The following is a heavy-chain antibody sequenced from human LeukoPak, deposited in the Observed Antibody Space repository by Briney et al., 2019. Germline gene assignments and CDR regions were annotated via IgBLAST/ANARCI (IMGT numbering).Heavy chain of an antibody. Sequence: KPSETLSLTCTVSGGSISSSSYYWGWIRQPPGKGLEWIGSIYYSGSTYYNPSLKSRVTISVDTSKNQFSLKLSSVTAADTAVYYCARDLGSGWRNWFDPWGQGTLVTVSS. V-gene: IGHV4-39*02. CDR2: IYYSGST. D-gene: IGHD6-19*01. J-gene: IGHJ5*02. CDR3: ARDLGSGWRNWFDP. CDR1: GGSISSSSYY.